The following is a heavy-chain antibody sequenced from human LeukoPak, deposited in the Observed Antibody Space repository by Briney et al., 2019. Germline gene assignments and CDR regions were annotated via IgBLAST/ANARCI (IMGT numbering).Heavy chain of an antibody. J-gene: IGHJ4*02. CDR2: IYYSGST. CDR1: GGSISSHY. CDR3: ARARSIVGATFYFDY. Sequence: SETLSLTCTVPGGSISSHYWSWIRQPPGEGLEWIGYIYYSGSTNYNPSLTSRVTISVDTSKNQFSLKLSSVTAADTAVYYCARARSIVGATFYFDYWGQGTLVTVSS. D-gene: IGHD1-26*01. V-gene: IGHV4-59*11.